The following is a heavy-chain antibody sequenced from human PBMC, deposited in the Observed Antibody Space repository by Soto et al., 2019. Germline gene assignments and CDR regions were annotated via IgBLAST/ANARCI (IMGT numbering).Heavy chain of an antibody. Sequence: EVQLVESGGGLVKPGGSLRLSCAASRFTFSSYSMNWVRQAPGKGLEWVSSISSSRSFIYYADSVKGRFTISRDNAKNSLSLQMNSLTAEDTAVYYFARSGYYYYGMDVWGQGTTVTVSS. CDR1: RFTFSSYS. V-gene: IGHV3-21*01. CDR2: ISSSRSFI. CDR3: ARSGYYYYGMDV. J-gene: IGHJ6*02.